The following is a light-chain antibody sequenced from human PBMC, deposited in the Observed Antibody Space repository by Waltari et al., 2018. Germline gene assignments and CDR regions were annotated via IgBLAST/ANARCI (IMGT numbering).Light chain of an antibody. V-gene: IGLV2-14*01. Sequence: QSALTQPASVSGSPGQSITISCTGTSSDIGANNYVSWYRQHPGKAPKLILYHVTTRPSGVSNRFSGSKSGNSASLTISGLQAEDEADYYCSSYTSSTTGIFGGGTRLTVL. CDR3: SSYTSSTTGI. CDR1: SSDIGANNY. J-gene: IGLJ2*01. CDR2: HVT.